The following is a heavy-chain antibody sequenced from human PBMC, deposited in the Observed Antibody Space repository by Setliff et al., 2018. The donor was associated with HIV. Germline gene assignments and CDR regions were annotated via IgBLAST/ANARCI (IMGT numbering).Heavy chain of an antibody. CDR2: IYHSGST. CDR1: GGSISSSNW. J-gene: IGHJ4*02. Sequence: LRETLSLTCAVSGGSISSSNWWSWVRQPPGRGLEWIGEIYHSGSTNYNPSLKSRVTISVDTSKNQFSLKLRSVTAADTAVYYCARGARYAYYYDSSGYYRHFDYWGQGTLVTVSS. V-gene: IGHV4-4*02. D-gene: IGHD3-22*01. CDR3: ARGARYAYYYDSSGYYRHFDY.